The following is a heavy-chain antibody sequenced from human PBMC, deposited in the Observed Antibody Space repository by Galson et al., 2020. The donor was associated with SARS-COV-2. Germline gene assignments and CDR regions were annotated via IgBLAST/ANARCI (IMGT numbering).Heavy chain of an antibody. V-gene: IGHV3-11*01. Sequence: GESLKISCAASGFTFSDYYMSWIRQAPGKGLEWVSYISSSGSTIYYADSVKGRFTISRDNAKNSLYLQMNSLRAEDTAVYYCARDRDSSGYYYGFDYWGQGTLVTVSS. CDR3: ARDRDSSGYYYGFDY. D-gene: IGHD3-22*01. CDR1: GFTFSDYY. CDR2: ISSSGSTI. J-gene: IGHJ4*02.